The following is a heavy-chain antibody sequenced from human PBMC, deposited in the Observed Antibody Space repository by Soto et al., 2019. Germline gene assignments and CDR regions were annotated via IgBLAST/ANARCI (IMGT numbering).Heavy chain of an antibody. J-gene: IGHJ4*02. CDR3: ARSSKYDFWSGYYNLDY. V-gene: IGHV4-30-4*01. CDR2: IYYRGST. CDR1: GGSISSGDYY. D-gene: IGHD3-3*01. Sequence: SETLSLTCTVSGGSISSGDYYWSWIRQPPGKGLEWIGYIYYRGSTYYSPSLKSRVTISVDTSKNQFSLKLSSVTAADTAVYYCARSSKYDFWSGYYNLDYWGQGTLGTVSS.